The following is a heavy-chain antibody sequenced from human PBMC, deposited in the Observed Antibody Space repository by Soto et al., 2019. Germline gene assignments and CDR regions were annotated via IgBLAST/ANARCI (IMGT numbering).Heavy chain of an antibody. V-gene: IGHV1-69*08. D-gene: IGHD6-13*01. J-gene: IGHJ5*02. CDR2: IIPILGIA. CDR1: GGTFSSYT. Sequence: QVQLVQSGAEVKKPGSSVKVSCKGSGGTFSSYTISWVRQAPGQGLEWMGRIIPILGIANYAQKFQGRVTITADKSTSTAYMELSSLRSEDTAVYYCAREGYSSSWQNNWFDPWGQGTLVTVSS. CDR3: AREGYSSSWQNNWFDP.